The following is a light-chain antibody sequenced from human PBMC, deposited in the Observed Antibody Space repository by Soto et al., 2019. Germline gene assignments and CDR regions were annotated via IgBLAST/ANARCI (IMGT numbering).Light chain of an antibody. CDR3: HQFSNWPFT. V-gene: IGKV3-11*01. J-gene: IGKJ4*01. CDR1: QSVGTY. CDR2: EAS. Sequence: EIVLTQSPAALPLSPGERATLSCRASQSVGTYLAWYQQRPGQAPRLLIYEASNRAAGIPARFSGSGSGTDFTLTISSLEPEDFAVYYWHQFSNWPFTFGGGTKVEIK.